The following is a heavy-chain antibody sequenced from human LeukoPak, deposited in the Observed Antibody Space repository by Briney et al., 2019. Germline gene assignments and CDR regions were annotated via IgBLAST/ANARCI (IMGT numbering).Heavy chain of an antibody. CDR1: GYTFTDYY. CDR3: ARRAREYSHDAFDI. J-gene: IGHJ3*02. D-gene: IGHD5-18*01. V-gene: IGHV1-2*02. Sequence: ASVKVSCKASGYTFTDYYMHWVRQAPGQGLEGMGWINPNSRGTDSAQKFQGRFSMTRDKSISTAYMELSRLRSDDTAVYYCARRAREYSHDAFDIWGQGTMVTVSS. CDR2: INPNSRGT.